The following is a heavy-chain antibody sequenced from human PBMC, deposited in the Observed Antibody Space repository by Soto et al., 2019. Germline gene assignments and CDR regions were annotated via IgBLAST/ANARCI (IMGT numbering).Heavy chain of an antibody. CDR3: AGGLSPNYYYYGMDV. Sequence: QVQLVQSGAEVKKPGASVKVSCKASGYTFTSYGISWVRQAPGQGLEWMGWISAYNGNTNYAQKLQGRVTMTTDTSTRTAYMELRSLRSDDTAVYYCAGGLSPNYYYYGMDVWGQGTTVTVSS. CDR2: ISAYNGNT. V-gene: IGHV1-18*01. CDR1: GYTFTSYG. D-gene: IGHD3-16*02. J-gene: IGHJ6*02.